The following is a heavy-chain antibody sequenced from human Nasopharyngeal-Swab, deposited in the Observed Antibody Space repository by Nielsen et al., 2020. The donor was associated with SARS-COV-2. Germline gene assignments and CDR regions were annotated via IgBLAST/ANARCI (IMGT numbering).Heavy chain of an antibody. Sequence: SVKVSCKASGGTFSSYAISWVRQAPGQGLEWMGGIIPIFGTANYAQKFQGRVTITADESTSSAYMELSSLRSEDTAVYYCASLGSMVQDAFDIWGQGTMVTVSS. V-gene: IGHV1-69*13. CDR2: IIPIFGTA. CDR1: GGTFSSYA. CDR3: ASLGSMVQDAFDI. J-gene: IGHJ3*02. D-gene: IGHD4/OR15-4a*01.